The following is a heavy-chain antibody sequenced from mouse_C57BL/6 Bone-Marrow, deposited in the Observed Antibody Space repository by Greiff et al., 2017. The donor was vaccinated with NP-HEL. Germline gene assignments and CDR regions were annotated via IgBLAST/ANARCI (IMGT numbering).Heavy chain of an antibody. CDR3: AGGLLWLRRREYYAMDY. D-gene: IGHD2-2*01. V-gene: IGHV1-64*01. J-gene: IGHJ4*01. CDR2: IDPNSGST. CDR1: GYTFTSYW. Sequence: QVQLKQPGAELVKPGASVKLSCKASGYTFTSYWMHWVKQRPGQGLEWIGMIDPNSGSTNYNEKFKSKATLTVDKSSRPAYMQLSSLTSLGSAVYYCAGGLLWLRRREYYAMDYGGQGTSVTVSS.